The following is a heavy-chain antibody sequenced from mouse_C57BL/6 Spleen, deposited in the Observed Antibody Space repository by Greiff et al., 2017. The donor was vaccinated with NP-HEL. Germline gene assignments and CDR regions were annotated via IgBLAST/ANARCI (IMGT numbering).Heavy chain of an antibody. J-gene: IGHJ3*01. CDR1: GFNIKDDY. D-gene: IGHD2-2*01. CDR2: IDPENGDT. CDR3: TTFYDGYDPFAY. Sequence: EVRLQQSGAELVRPGASVKLSCTASGFNIKDDYMHWVKQRPEQGLEWIGWIDPENGDTEYASKFQGKATITADTSSNTAYLQLSSLTSEDTAVYYCTTFYDGYDPFAYWGQGTLVTVSA. V-gene: IGHV14-4*01.